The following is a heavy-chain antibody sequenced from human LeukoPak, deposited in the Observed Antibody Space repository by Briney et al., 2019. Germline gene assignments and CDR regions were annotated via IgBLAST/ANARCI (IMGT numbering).Heavy chain of an antibody. CDR1: GFTFSSYA. V-gene: IGHV3-23*01. Sequence: GGSLRLSCAASGFTFSSYAMSWVRQAPGKGLEWVSAISGSGGSTYSADSVKGRFTISRDNSKNTLYLQTNSLRAEDTAVYYCAKARSGYCSGGSCFDYWGQGTLVTVSS. CDR3: AKARSGYCSGGSCFDY. CDR2: ISGSGGST. D-gene: IGHD2-15*01. J-gene: IGHJ4*02.